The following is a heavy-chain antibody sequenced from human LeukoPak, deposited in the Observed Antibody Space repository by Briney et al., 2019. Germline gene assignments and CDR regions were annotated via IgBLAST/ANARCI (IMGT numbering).Heavy chain of an antibody. CDR3: ARDGTCSSSADAFDI. D-gene: IGHD6-13*01. J-gene: IGHJ3*02. CDR1: GFTFSSYS. CDR2: ISSSSSTI. Sequence: GGSLRLSCAASGFTFSSYSMNWVRQAPGKGLEWVSYISSSSSTIYYADSVKGRFTISRDNAKNSLYLQMNSLRAEDTAVYYCARDGTCSSSADAFDIWGQGTMVTVSS. V-gene: IGHV3-48*01.